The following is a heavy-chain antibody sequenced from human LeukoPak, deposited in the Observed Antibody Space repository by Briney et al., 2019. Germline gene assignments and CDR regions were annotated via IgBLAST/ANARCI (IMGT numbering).Heavy chain of an antibody. Sequence: KPGESLKISCKGSGYKFTNYWIGWVRQMPGKGLEWMGIVYPGDSDTRYSPSFQGQVTISADKSISTAYLQWNILKASDSAMYYCERWAQSSGPLDYWGQGTLVTVSS. J-gene: IGHJ4*02. CDR1: GYKFTNYW. CDR2: VYPGDSDT. CDR3: ERWAQSSGPLDY. V-gene: IGHV5-51*01. D-gene: IGHD3-10*01.